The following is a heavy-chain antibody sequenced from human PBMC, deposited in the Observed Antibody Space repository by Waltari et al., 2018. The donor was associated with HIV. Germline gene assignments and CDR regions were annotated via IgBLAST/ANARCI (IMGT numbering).Heavy chain of an antibody. D-gene: IGHD3-22*01. J-gene: IGHJ4*02. CDR2: INGGTTGT. CDR3: AKDRSYDSSGYFDY. Sequence: VQLLESGGDLQQPGGPLRLPCAASGFIFSSYALGWVRKAPGRGLEWVSSINGGTTGTFYAYSVKGRFTISRDSSKNTLYLQMNSLRAEDTAVYYCAKDRSYDSSGYFDYWGEGTLVTVSS. CDR1: GFIFSSYA. V-gene: IGHV3-23*01.